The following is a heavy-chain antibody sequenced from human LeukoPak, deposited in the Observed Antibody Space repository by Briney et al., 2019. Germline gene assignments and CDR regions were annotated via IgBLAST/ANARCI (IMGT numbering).Heavy chain of an antibody. Sequence: PGGSLRLSCAASGFTFSRYWMHWVRQAPGKGLVWVSRINSDGSSTSYADSVKGRFTISRDNAKNTLYLQMNSLRAEDTAVYYCARGLVVVPAAMMYSGQGTLVTVSS. CDR1: GFTFSRYW. J-gene: IGHJ4*02. D-gene: IGHD2-2*01. CDR2: INSDGSST. CDR3: ARGLVVVPAAMMY. V-gene: IGHV3-74*01.